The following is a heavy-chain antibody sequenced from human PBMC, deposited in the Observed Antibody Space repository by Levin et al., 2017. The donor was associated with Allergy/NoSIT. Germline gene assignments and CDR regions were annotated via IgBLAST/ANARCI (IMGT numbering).Heavy chain of an antibody. J-gene: IGHJ4*02. Sequence: ASVKVSCKASGYTFSVYFMHWVRHAPGQGLEWMGRINPNTGVTNYAQKFQGRITMTRDTSISPAYMEVTRLKSDDTDVYYCARVPITGNTIPDYWGQGTLVTVSS. V-gene: IGHV1-2*05. CDR3: ARVPITGNTIPDY. CDR2: INPNTGVT. CDR1: GYTFSVYF. D-gene: IGHD1-7*01.